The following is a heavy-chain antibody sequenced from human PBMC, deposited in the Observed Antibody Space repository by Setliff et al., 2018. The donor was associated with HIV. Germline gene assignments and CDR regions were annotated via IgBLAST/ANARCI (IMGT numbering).Heavy chain of an antibody. V-gene: IGHV4-4*02. CDR2: IYFNGIT. CDR3: VTVVQDDLGVALFDY. CDR1: GGSISSNSW. J-gene: IGHJ4*02. Sequence: SETLSLTCDVSGGSISSNSWWTWIRQSPGKGLEWIGSIYFNGITHDNPSLKSRVTTSVDTSKNQFFLHLSSVTAADTAIYYCVTVVQDDLGVALFDYWGQGALVTVSS. D-gene: IGHD3-3*01.